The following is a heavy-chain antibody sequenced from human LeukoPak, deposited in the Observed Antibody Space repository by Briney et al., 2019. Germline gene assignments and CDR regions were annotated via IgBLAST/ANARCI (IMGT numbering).Heavy chain of an antibody. D-gene: IGHD4-17*01. CDR1: GFTFSSYG. J-gene: IGHJ6*02. CDR2: IWYDGSNK. V-gene: IGHV3-33*01. Sequence: PGGSLRLSCAASGFTFSSYGMHRVRQAPGKGLEWVAVIWYDGSNKYCADSVKGRFTISRDNSKNTLYLQMNSLRAEDTAVYYCARDLDYEVDYYGMGVWGQGTTVTVSS. CDR3: ARDLDYEVDYYGMGV.